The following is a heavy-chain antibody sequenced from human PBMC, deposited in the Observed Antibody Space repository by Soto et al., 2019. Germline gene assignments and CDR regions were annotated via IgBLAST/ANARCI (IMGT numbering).Heavy chain of an antibody. CDR1: GFDFNTYG. CDR3: AKDSSVTAAGSGGWFDP. CDR2: ISFDGGNQ. Sequence: QVQLVQSGGGVVQPGRSLRLSCAASGFDFNTYGLHWVRQAPGKGLEWVAGISFDGGNQYYADSVKGRFTISRDKSNNTLYLQMNGLGAEDTATYYCAKDSSVTAAGSGGWFDPWGQVTLVIVSS. D-gene: IGHD6-13*01. J-gene: IGHJ5*02. V-gene: IGHV3-30*18.